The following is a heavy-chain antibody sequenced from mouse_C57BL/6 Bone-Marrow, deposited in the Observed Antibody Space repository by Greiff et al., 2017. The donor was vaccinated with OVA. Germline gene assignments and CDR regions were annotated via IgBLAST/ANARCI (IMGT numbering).Heavy chain of an antibody. CDR3: ARARGGYDGYSAWFAY. Sequence: QVQLKQSGAELVKPGASVKISCKASGYAFSSYWMNWVKQRPGKGLEWIGQIYPGDGDTNYNGKFKGKATLTADKSSSTAYMQLSSLTSEDSAVYFWARARGGYDGYSAWFAYWGQGTLVTVSA. D-gene: IGHD2-3*01. CDR2: IYPGDGDT. CDR1: GYAFSSYW. J-gene: IGHJ3*01. V-gene: IGHV1-80*01.